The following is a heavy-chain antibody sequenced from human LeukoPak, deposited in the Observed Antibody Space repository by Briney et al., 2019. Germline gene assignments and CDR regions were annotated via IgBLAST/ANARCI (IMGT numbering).Heavy chain of an antibody. J-gene: IGHJ1*01. CDR3: ARGPTDEYFQR. D-gene: IGHD4-17*01. CDR1: GGSISSYY. CDR2: IYYSGST. Sequence: SETLSLTCTVSGGSISSYYWSWIRQPPGKGLEWIGYIYYSGSTNYNPSLKSRVTISVDTSKNQFSLKLSSVTAADTAVYYCARGPTDEYFQRWGQGTLVTVSS. V-gene: IGHV4-59*01.